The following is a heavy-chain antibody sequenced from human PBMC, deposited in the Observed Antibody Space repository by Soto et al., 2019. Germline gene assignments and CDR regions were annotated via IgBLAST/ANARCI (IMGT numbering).Heavy chain of an antibody. D-gene: IGHD2-21*02. J-gene: IGHJ4*02. CDR2: ISAYNGNT. Sequence: QVQLVQSGAEVKKPGASVKVSCKASGYSFTNYGVTWVRQAPGQGLEWRGWISAYNGNTNYAQKLQGRVTMTTDTSTSTAYMEVRSLRYDDTAVYYCARGECGGNCHGDYCGQGTLVTVSS. CDR1: GYSFTNYG. V-gene: IGHV1-18*01. CDR3: ARGECGGNCHGDY.